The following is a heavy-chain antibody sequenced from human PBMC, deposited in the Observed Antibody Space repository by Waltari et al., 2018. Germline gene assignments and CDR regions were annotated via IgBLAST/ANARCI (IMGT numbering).Heavy chain of an antibody. Sequence: QVQLVESGGGVVQPGGSLRLSCTAPGFNSGVIGMHWARQAPGKGLEWVAFIHFDASGENYADSVKGRFTISRDNSKNTLHLQMNSLRGDDTAVYYCAKDSGNWGYAFDIWGQGTKVTVSS. CDR3: AKDSGNWGYAFDI. J-gene: IGHJ3*02. CDR1: GFNSGVIG. V-gene: IGHV3-30*02. D-gene: IGHD7-27*01. CDR2: IHFDASGE.